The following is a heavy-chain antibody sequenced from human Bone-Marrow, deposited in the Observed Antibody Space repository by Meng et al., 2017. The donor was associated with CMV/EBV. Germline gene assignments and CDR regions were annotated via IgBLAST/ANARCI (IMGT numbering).Heavy chain of an antibody. CDR3: ARCIAEEVNWFDP. J-gene: IGHJ5*02. D-gene: IGHD6-13*01. CDR1: GYTFTGYY. Sequence: ASVKVSCKASGYTFTGYYMHWVRQAPGQGLEWMGWINPNSGGTNYAQKFQGRVTMTRDTSISTAYMELSRLRSDDTAVYYCARCIAEEVNWFDPWGQGNLVTLSS. CDR2: INPNSGGT. V-gene: IGHV1-2*02.